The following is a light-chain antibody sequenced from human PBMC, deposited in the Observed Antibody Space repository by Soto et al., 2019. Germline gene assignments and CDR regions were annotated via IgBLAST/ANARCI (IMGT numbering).Light chain of an antibody. V-gene: IGKV3-20*01. CDR1: QSVSSSY. CDR3: QHFGGTTFT. J-gene: IGKJ5*01. Sequence: IVLTQSPGTLSFSTGEGATLSCRASQSVSSSYIAWYQQRPGQTPSLLIYGASTRATGIPDRFSGSGSGTHFTLTISRLEPGDFAVYYCQHFGGTTFTFGQGTRLEIK. CDR2: GAS.